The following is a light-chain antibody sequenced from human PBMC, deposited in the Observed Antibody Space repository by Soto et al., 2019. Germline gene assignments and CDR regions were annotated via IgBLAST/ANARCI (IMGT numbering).Light chain of an antibody. CDR3: QQYYSPPVT. Sequence: DIVMTQSPDSLAVYLGERATITCKSSQSVLSSSNNKNYLAWYQQKPGQPPKLLIYWASTRESGVPDRFSGSGSGTDFTLIISSLQAEDVAVYYCQQYYSPPVTFGGGTKVEIK. CDR1: QSVLSSSNNKNY. J-gene: IGKJ4*01. CDR2: WAS. V-gene: IGKV4-1*01.